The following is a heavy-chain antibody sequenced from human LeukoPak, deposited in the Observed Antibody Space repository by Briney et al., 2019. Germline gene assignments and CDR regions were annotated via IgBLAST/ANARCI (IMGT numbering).Heavy chain of an antibody. CDR2: ISPILGIP. J-gene: IGHJ4*02. CDR1: GGTFISYG. Sequence: GASVKVSCKASGGTFISYGISWVRQAPGQGLEWMGRISPILGIPNYAQKFQGRVTITADKSTSTAYMELSSLRSDDTAVYYCAREGPADYENSDYLDYWGQGTLVTVSS. D-gene: IGHD3-22*01. V-gene: IGHV1-69*04. CDR3: AREGPADYENSDYLDY.